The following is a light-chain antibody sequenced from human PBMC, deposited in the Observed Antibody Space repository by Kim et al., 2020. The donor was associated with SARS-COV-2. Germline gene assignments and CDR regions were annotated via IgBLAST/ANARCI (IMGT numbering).Light chain of an antibody. J-gene: IGLJ3*02. V-gene: IGLV2-14*03. Sequence: QTIPISCTGSSSGDVGLYNYVSWYQQHPGKAPKVVIYDVNHRPSGVSNRFSGSKSGNTASLTISGLQAEDEADYHCSSYTNTSTLVFGGGTTLTVL. CDR3: SSYTNTSTLV. CDR2: DVN. CDR1: SSGDVGLYNY.